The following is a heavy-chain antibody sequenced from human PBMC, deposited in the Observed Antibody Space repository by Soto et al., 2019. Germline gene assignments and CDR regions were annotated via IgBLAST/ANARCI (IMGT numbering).Heavy chain of an antibody. CDR1: GDSISNLDYF. Sequence: TRSLTCSVSGDSISNLDYFWAWIRQPPGQALEYIGYIYKSATTYYNPSFESRVAISVDTSKSQFSLNVTSVAAADTAVYFCARGRYCLTGRCFPNWFDSWGQGALVTVSS. CDR2: IYKSATT. V-gene: IGHV4-30-4*01. CDR3: ARGRYCLTGRCFPNWFDS. D-gene: IGHD7-27*01. J-gene: IGHJ5*01.